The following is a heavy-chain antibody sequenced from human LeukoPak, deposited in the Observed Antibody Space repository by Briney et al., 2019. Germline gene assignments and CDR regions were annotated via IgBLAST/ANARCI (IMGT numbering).Heavy chain of an antibody. D-gene: IGHD2-2*01. V-gene: IGHV1-8*01. Sequence: ASVKVSCKASGYTFTSYDINWVRQAPGQGLEWMGWMNPNSGNTGYAQKFQGRVTMTRNTSISTAYMQLSSLRSEDTAVYYCARYGVPAAQYYFDYWGQGTLVTVSS. CDR3: ARYGVPAAQYYFDY. J-gene: IGHJ4*02. CDR1: GYTFTSYD. CDR2: MNPNSGNT.